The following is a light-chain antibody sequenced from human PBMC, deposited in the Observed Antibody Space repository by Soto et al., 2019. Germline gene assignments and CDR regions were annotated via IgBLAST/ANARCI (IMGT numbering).Light chain of an antibody. J-gene: IGLJ2*01. CDR1: SSNIGTNT. CDR2: TDD. V-gene: IGLV1-44*01. Sequence: QLVLTQPPSASGTPGQRVTISCSGSSSNIGTNTVNWYQQLPGTAPKLLMYTDDQRPSGVPDRFSGSRSGTSASLAISGLQSEDEADYHCAAWDDSLDGVVFGGGTKVTVL. CDR3: AAWDDSLDGVV.